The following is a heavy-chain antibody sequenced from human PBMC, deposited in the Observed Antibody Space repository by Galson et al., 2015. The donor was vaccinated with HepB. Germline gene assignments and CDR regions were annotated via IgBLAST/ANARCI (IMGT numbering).Heavy chain of an antibody. D-gene: IGHD6-19*01. V-gene: IGHV1-69*13. CDR2: IIPIFGTA. Sequence: SVKVSCKASGGTLSSYAISWVRQAPGQGLEWMGGIIPIFGTANYAQKFQGRVTITADESTSTAYMELSSLRSEDTAVYYCARGGSSGPVRGYYYGMDVWGQGTTVTVSS. J-gene: IGHJ6*02. CDR1: GGTLSSYA. CDR3: ARGGSSGPVRGYYYGMDV.